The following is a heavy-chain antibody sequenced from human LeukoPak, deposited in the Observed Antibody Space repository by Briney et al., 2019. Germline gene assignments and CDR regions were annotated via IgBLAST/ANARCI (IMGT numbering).Heavy chain of an antibody. CDR1: GFTFSSYA. V-gene: IGHV3-23*01. J-gene: IGHJ4*02. D-gene: IGHD3-22*01. CDR2: ISGSGGRT. Sequence: GGSLRLSCAASGFTFSSYAMSWVRQAPGKGLGWVSAISGSGGRTYYADSVKGRFTISRDNSKNTLYLQMNSLRAEDTAVYYCAKEENYYDSSGYRHNAYWGQGTLVTVSS. CDR3: AKEENYYDSSGYRHNAY.